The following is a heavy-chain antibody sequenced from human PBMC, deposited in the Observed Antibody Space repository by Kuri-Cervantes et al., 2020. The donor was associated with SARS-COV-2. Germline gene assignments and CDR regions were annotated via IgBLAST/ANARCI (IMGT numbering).Heavy chain of an antibody. CDR3: ARQRGSSSWYYPPLHSDYYYYMDV. J-gene: IGHJ6*03. V-gene: IGHV5-51*01. CDR1: GFTFSSYW. Sequence: GGSLRLSCAASGFTFSSYWMSWVRQMPGKGLEWMGIIYPGDSDTRYSPSFQGQVTISADKSISTAYLQWSGLKASDTAMYYCARQRGSSSWYYPPLHSDYYYYMDVWGKGTTVTVSS. D-gene: IGHD6-13*01. CDR2: IYPGDSDT.